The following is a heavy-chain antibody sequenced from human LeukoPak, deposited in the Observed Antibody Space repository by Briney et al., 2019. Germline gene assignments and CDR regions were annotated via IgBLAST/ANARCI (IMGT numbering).Heavy chain of an antibody. CDR3: ARLGGSPPYFDY. V-gene: IGHV3-73*01. D-gene: IGHD3-16*01. CDR2: IRRKGNDYAT. CDR1: GFSFSGSA. J-gene: IGHJ4*02. Sequence: GGSLRLSCAASGFSFSGSAIHWVRQASGQGLEWVGHIRRKGNDYATAYTASVKGRFTISRDDSKYTAFLQMDSLKTEDTAVYFCARLGGSPPYFDYWGQGTLVTVSS.